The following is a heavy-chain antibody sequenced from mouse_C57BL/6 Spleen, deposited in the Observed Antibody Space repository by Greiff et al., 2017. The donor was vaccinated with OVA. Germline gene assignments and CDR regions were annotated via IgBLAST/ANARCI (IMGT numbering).Heavy chain of an antibody. CDR3: ARHYDYLYAMGY. CDR2: INPGSGGT. CDR1: GYAFTNYL. J-gene: IGHJ4*01. V-gene: IGHV1-54*01. D-gene: IGHD2-4*01. Sequence: QVQLQQSGAELVRPGTSVKVSCKASGYAFTNYLIEWVKQRPGQGLEWIGVINPGSGGTNYNEKFKGKATLTADKSSSTAYMQLSSLTSEDSAVCFCARHYDYLYAMGYWGQGTSVTVSS.